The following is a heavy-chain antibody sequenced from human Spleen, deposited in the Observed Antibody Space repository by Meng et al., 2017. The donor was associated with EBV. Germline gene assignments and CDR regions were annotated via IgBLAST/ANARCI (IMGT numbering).Heavy chain of an antibody. J-gene: IGHJ4*02. CDR2: VIHSGNT. D-gene: IGHD3-16*01. V-gene: IGHV4-34*12. Sequence: QGHLHEWGAGLLKPWETLTRPCSVYGESFRSYDWKWIRQPPGRGLEWIGDVIHSGNTSYSPSLKSRVTISVDTSKSQFSLKLRSMTAADTAVYYCATGWGKANYWGQGTLVTVSS. CDR3: ATGWGKANY. CDR1: GESFRSYD.